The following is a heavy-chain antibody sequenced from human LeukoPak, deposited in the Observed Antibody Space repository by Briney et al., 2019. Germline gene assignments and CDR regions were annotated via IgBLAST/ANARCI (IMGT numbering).Heavy chain of an antibody. Sequence: PGGSLRLSCAASGFTFSKYAMNWVRQAPGKGLEWVSGISGSGGTYYADSVKGRFTISRDNSKNTLYLQMNSLKAEDTAVYHCAKDLSSVHIVSGDDHWGQGTLVTVSS. CDR3: AKDLSSVHIVSGDDH. V-gene: IGHV3-23*01. CDR1: GFTFSKYA. J-gene: IGHJ4*02. CDR2: ISGSGGT. D-gene: IGHD5-12*01.